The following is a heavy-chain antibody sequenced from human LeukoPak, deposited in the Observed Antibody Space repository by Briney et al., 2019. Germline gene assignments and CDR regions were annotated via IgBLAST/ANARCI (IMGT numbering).Heavy chain of an antibody. CDR3: ARGRGSGHKENWFDP. CDR2: MNPNSGNT. CDR1: GYTFTTYD. V-gene: IGHV1-8*01. Sequence: ASVKVSCKAPGYTFTTYDINWVRQATGQGLEWMGWMNPNSGNTGYTQKFQGRVTMTRNTSISTADMELSSLRSEDTAVYYCARGRGSGHKENWFDPWGQGTLVTVSS. D-gene: IGHD6-19*01. J-gene: IGHJ5*02.